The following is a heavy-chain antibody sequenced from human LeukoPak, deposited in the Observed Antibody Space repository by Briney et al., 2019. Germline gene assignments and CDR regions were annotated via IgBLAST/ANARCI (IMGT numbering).Heavy chain of an antibody. CDR3: ARDGFRGPSDY. V-gene: IGHV1-18*01. CDR2: INAYNGNT. CDR1: GYTFNSYS. Sequence: SVKVSCKASGYTFNSYSINWVRQAPGQGLEWMGSINAYNGNTNYAQKVQGRVTMTTDTSMSTAYMELRSLRSDDTALYYCARDGFRGPSDYWGQGTLVTVAS. D-gene: IGHD3-16*01. J-gene: IGHJ4*02.